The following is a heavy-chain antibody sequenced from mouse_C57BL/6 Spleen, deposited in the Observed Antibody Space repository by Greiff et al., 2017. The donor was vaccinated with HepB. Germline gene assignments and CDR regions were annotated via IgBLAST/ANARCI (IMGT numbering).Heavy chain of an antibody. J-gene: IGHJ4*01. D-gene: IGHD2-3*01. Sequence: EVQLQQSGPELVKPGASVKISCKASGYTFTDYYMNWVKQSHGKSLEWIGDINPNNGGTSYNQKFKGKATLTVDKSSSTAYMELRSLTSEDSAVYYCARLDALYYYAMDYWGQGTSVTVSS. V-gene: IGHV1-26*01. CDR2: INPNNGGT. CDR3: ARLDALYYYAMDY. CDR1: GYTFTDYY.